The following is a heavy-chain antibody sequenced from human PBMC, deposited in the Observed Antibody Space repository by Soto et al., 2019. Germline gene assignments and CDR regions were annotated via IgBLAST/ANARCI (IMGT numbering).Heavy chain of an antibody. Sequence: QVQLQQWGAGLLKPSETLSLTCAVYGGSFSGYYWSWIRQPPGKELEWIGEINHSGSTNYNPSLKSRVTISVDTSKNQFSLKLSSVTAADTAVYYCASEGKCSSTSCYTHWFDPWGQGTLVTVSS. CDR1: GGSFSGYY. J-gene: IGHJ5*02. V-gene: IGHV4-34*01. CDR3: ASEGKCSSTSCYTHWFDP. D-gene: IGHD2-2*02. CDR2: INHSGST.